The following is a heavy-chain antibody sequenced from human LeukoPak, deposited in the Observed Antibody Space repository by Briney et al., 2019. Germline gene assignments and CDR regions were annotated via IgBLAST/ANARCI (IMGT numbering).Heavy chain of an antibody. J-gene: IGHJ6*03. CDR1: GGSISSYY. V-gene: IGHV4-59*12. CDR3: ARDLKAYMDV. Sequence: SETLSLTCTVSGGSISSYYWSWIRQPPGKGLEWIGYIYYSGSTNYNPSLKSRVTISVDTSKNQFSLKLSSVTAADTAVYYCARDLKAYMDVWGKGTTVTVSS. CDR2: IYYSGST.